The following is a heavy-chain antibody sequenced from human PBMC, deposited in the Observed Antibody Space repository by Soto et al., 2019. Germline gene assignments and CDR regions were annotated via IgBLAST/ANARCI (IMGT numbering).Heavy chain of an antibody. CDR1: GDTFKNGV. V-gene: IGHV1-69*01. D-gene: IGHD3-10*01. Sequence: QVQVVQSGVEVRRPGSSVKVSCKASGDTFKNGVISWVRQAPGQGLEWMGGIIPLFGTTDFAQRFQGRLTSTTDEYTTTAYMELSRLRSEDTATYYWAAELGFGKLSVVWGQGTTVIVSS. CDR3: AAELGFGKLSVV. CDR2: IIPLFGTT. J-gene: IGHJ6*02.